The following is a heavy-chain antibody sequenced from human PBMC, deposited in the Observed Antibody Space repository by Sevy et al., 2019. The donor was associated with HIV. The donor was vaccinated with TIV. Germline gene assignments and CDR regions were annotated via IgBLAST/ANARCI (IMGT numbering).Heavy chain of an antibody. V-gene: IGHV3-48*02. CDR2: ISSSSSTI. J-gene: IGHJ6*02. Sequence: GGSLRLSCAASGFTFSSYSMNWVLQAPGKGLEWVSYISSSSSTIYYADSVKGRFTISRDNAKNSLYLQMNSLRDEDTAVYYCARENGKVQGRFYYYGMDVWGQGTTVTVSS. CDR1: GFTFSSYS. CDR3: ARENGKVQGRFYYYGMDV. D-gene: IGHD1-1*01.